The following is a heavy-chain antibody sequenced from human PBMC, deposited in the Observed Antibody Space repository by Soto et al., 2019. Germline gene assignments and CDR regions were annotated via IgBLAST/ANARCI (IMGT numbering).Heavy chain of an antibody. J-gene: IGHJ5*02. Sequence: PGGSLRLSCAASGFTFGDYYMSWVRQAPGKGLEWISYISTMNSHSYYADSVKGRSTVSRDNAQNLLYLQMNSLRAEDTAVYYCARSIAARLNWFDPWGQGTLVTVSS. V-gene: IGHV3-11*06. CDR1: GFTFGDYY. CDR3: ARSIAARLNWFDP. CDR2: ISTMNSHS. D-gene: IGHD6-6*01.